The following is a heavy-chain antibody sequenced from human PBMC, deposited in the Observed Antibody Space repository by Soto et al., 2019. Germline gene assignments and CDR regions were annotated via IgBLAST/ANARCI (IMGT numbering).Heavy chain of an antibody. Sequence: ASVKVSCKASGYTFTSYAMQWVRQAPGQRLEWMGWINADNGNTNYAQKLQGRVTMTTDTSTSTAYMELRSLRSDDTAVYYCARDLHGDPYYWGQGTLVTVSS. V-gene: IGHV1-18*01. J-gene: IGHJ4*02. CDR1: GYTFTSYA. CDR2: INADNGNT. D-gene: IGHD4-17*01. CDR3: ARDLHGDPYY.